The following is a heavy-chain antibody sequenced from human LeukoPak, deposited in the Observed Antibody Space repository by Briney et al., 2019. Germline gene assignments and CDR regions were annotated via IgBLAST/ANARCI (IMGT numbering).Heavy chain of an antibody. V-gene: IGHV1-69*01. CDR2: IIPIFGTA. D-gene: IGHD6-19*01. CDR3: ARDHNSGLRYYYGMDV. J-gene: IGHJ6*02. CDR1: GGTFSSYA. Sequence: SVKVSCTASGGTFSSYAISWVRQAPGQGLEWMGGIIPIFGTANYAQKFQGRVTITADESTSTAYMELSSLRSEDTAVYYCARDHNSGLRYYYGMDVWGQGTTVTVSS.